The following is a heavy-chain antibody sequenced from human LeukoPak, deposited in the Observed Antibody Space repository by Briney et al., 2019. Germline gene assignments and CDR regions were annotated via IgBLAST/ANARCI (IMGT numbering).Heavy chain of an antibody. V-gene: IGHV4-59*11. J-gene: IGHJ5*02. Sequence: SETLSLTCTVSGGSIGSHYWSWIRQPPGKGLEWIGYIYYSGSTNYNPSLKSRVTISVDTSKNQFSLKLSSVTAADTAVYYCARVTKNDFWSGYLYPAYFGWFDPWGQGTLVTVSS. CDR1: GGSIGSHY. CDR2: IYYSGST. D-gene: IGHD3-3*01. CDR3: ARVTKNDFWSGYLYPAYFGWFDP.